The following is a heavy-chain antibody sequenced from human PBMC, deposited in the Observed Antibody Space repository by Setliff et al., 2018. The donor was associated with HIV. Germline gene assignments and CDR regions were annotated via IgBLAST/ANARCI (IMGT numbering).Heavy chain of an antibody. CDR2: INAGSGNT. V-gene: IGHV1-3*03. Sequence: ASVKVSCKTSGYIFTNYAIQWVRQAPGQGLQWMGWINAGSGNTKYSQEFQGRVTISRDTSASTAYMELNSLRSEDMAVYYCARDDRAVATILWGQGTLVTVSS. D-gene: IGHD5-12*01. J-gene: IGHJ4*02. CDR3: ARDDRAVATIL. CDR1: GYIFTNYA.